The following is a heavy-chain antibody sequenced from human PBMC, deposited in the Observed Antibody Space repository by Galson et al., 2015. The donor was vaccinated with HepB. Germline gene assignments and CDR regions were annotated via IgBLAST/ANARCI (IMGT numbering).Heavy chain of an antibody. CDR3: ARDTIGALYFDY. Sequence: SLRLSCAAPGFAFSSYSMNWVRQAPGKGLEWVAYISGSRSTIYYADSVQGRFTISRDNAKNSLYLQMNSLRAEDTAVYYCARDTIGALYFDYWGQGSLVTVSS. J-gene: IGHJ4*02. CDR2: ISGSRSTI. CDR1: GFAFSSYS. V-gene: IGHV3-48*01. D-gene: IGHD3-3*01.